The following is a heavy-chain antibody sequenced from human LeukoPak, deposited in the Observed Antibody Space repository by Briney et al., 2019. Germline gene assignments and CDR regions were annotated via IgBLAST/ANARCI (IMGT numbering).Heavy chain of an antibody. D-gene: IGHD1-26*01. V-gene: IGHV3-11*05. Sequence: PGGSLRLSCAASGFTFSDYYMSWIRQAPGKGLEWISYISSGSTYTNYADSVKGRFTISRDNAKKSLYLQMSSLRAEDTAVYYCARVSGIYYNLDYWGQGTLVTVSS. CDR3: ARVSGIYYNLDY. CDR1: GFTFSDYY. J-gene: IGHJ4*02. CDR2: ISSGSTYT.